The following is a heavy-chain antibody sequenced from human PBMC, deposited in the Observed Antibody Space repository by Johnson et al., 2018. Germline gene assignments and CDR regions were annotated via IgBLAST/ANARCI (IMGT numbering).Heavy chain of an antibody. Sequence: VQSGRSLRLSSADSGIIFDDPDMHWVRKAPGKGLEWVSGVTWNSDTKGYADSVEGRFTISRDNAKKSLYLQMNSLRPDDSALYYCAKEKNGDAYFDYWGQGTLVTVSS. J-gene: IGHJ4*02. CDR2: VTWNSDTK. CDR1: GIIFDDPD. D-gene: IGHD4-17*01. V-gene: IGHV3-9*01. CDR3: AKEKNGDAYFDY.